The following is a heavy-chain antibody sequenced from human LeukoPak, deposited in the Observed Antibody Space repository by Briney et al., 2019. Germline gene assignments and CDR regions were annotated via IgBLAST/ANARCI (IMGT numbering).Heavy chain of an antibody. CDR2: ISGSGGST. D-gene: IGHD1-1*01. Sequence: GGSLRLSCATSGFTFDDSGMSWVRQAPGKGLEWVSAISGSGGSTYYADSVKGRFTISRDNSKNTLYLQMDSLRVEDTAVYYCARVGLSGTTFIDYWGQGTLVTVSS. CDR3: ARVGLSGTTFIDY. V-gene: IGHV3-23*01. CDR1: GFTFDDSG. J-gene: IGHJ4*02.